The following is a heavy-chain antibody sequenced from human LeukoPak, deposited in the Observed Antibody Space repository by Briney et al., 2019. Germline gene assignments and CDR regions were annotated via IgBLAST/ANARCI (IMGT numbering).Heavy chain of an antibody. CDR2: IYHSGST. V-gene: IGHV4-4*02. D-gene: IGHD3-9*01. Sequence: SETLSLTCAVSGGSLSSSNWWSWVRQPPGKGLEWIGEIYHSGSTNYNPSLKSRVTISVDKSKNQFSLKLSSVTAADTAVYYCARVWYYDILTGYYVTEDGMDVWGKGTTVTVSS. CDR3: ARVWYYDILTGYYVTEDGMDV. J-gene: IGHJ6*04. CDR1: GGSLSSSNW.